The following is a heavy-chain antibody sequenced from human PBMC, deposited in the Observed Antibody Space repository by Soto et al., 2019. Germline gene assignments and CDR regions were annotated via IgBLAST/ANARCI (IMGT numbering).Heavy chain of an antibody. CDR3: ARGRGTKVTTLNYGMDV. Sequence: ASVKVSCKASGYTFTSYGISWVRQAPGQGLEWMGWISAYNGNTNYAQKLQGRVTMTTDTSTSTAYMELSRLRSDDTAVYYCARGRGTKVTTLNYGMDVWGQGTTVTVSS. CDR1: GYTFTSYG. D-gene: IGHD4-4*01. J-gene: IGHJ6*02. V-gene: IGHV1-18*04. CDR2: ISAYNGNT.